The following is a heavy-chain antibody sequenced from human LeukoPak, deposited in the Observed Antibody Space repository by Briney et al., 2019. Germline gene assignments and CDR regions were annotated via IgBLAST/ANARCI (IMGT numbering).Heavy chain of an antibody. CDR1: GFTFSSYA. Sequence: GGSLRLSCAASGFTFSSYAMHWVRQAPGKGLEWVAVISYDGSNKYYADSVKGRFTISRDNSKNTLYLQMNSLRAEDTAVYYCAKVKGAIVGATTIDYWGQGTLVTVSS. J-gene: IGHJ4*02. V-gene: IGHV3-30-3*01. CDR2: ISYDGSNK. CDR3: AKVKGAIVGATTIDY. D-gene: IGHD1-26*01.